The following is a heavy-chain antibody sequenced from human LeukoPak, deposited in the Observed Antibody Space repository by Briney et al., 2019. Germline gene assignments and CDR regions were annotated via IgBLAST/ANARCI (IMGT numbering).Heavy chain of an antibody. J-gene: IGHJ4*02. CDR2: IYYSGST. V-gene: IGHV4-59*11. Sequence: SETLSLTCTVSGGSISSHYWRWIRQPPGKGLEWIGYIYYSGSTNYNPSLKSRVTISVDTSKNQFSLKLSSVTAADTAVYYCARGYSGYALSWGQGTLVTVSS. D-gene: IGHD5-12*01. CDR1: GGSISSHY. CDR3: ARGYSGYALS.